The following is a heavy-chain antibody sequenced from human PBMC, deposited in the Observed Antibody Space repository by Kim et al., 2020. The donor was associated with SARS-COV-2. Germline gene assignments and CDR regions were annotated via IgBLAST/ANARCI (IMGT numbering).Heavy chain of an antibody. J-gene: IGHJ1*01. D-gene: IGHD3-10*01. CDR2: IYSGGSST. Sequence: GGSLRLSCAASGFTFTSYAMSWVRQAPGKGLEWVSVIYSGGSSTYYADSVKGRFTISRDNSKNTLYLQMNSLRAEDTAVYYCAKSGPLSQHWGQGTLVTVPS. CDR1: GFTFTSYA. V-gene: IGHV3-23*03. CDR3: AKSGPLSQH.